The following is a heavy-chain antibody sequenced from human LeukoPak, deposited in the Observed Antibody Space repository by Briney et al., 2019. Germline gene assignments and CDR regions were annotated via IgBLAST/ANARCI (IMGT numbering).Heavy chain of an antibody. Sequence: SVKVSCKASGGTFSSYAISWVRQAPGQGLEWMGRIIPILGIANYAQKFQGRVTITADKSTSTAYMELSSLRSEDTAVYYCARGPIFGVVIRNYYYYMDVWGKGTTVTVSS. J-gene: IGHJ6*03. CDR1: GGTFSSYA. V-gene: IGHV1-69*04. CDR3: ARGPIFGVVIRNYYYYMDV. CDR2: IIPILGIA. D-gene: IGHD3-3*01.